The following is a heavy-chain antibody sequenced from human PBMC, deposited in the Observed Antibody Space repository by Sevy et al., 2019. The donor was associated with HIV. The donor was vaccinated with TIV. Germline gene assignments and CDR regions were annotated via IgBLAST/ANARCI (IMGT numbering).Heavy chain of an antibody. J-gene: IGHJ6*02. CDR1: GFTFSSYG. D-gene: IGHD5-18*01. CDR3: ARDRFECDTAMPFYYGMDV. Sequence: GGSLRLSCAASGFTFSSYGMHWVRQAPGKGLEWVAVIWYDGSNKYYADSVKGRFTISRDNSKNTLYLQMNSLRAEDKAVYYCARDRFECDTAMPFYYGMDVWGQGTTVTVSS. V-gene: IGHV3-33*01. CDR2: IWYDGSNK.